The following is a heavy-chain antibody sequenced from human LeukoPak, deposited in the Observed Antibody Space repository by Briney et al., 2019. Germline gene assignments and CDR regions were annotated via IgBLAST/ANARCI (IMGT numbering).Heavy chain of an antibody. Sequence: SETLSLTCAVYGGSFSGYYWSCIRQPPGKGLEWIGEINHSGSTNYNPSLKSRVTISVDTSKNQFSLKLSSVTAADTALYYCARGRGSRHYYGSGRTIDYWGQGTLVTVSS. CDR2: INHSGST. J-gene: IGHJ4*02. CDR3: ARGRGSRHYYGSGRTIDY. V-gene: IGHV4-34*01. CDR1: GGSFSGYY. D-gene: IGHD3-10*01.